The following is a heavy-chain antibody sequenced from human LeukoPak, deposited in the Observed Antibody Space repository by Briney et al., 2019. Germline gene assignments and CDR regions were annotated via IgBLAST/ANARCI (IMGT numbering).Heavy chain of an antibody. V-gene: IGHV1-46*01. CDR3: ARASPTYGDYGDAFDI. J-gene: IGHJ3*02. CDR1: GYTFTSYY. D-gene: IGHD4-17*01. Sequence: ASVKVSCTASGYTFTSYYMHWVRQAPGQGLEWMGIINPSGGSTSYAQKFQGRVTMTRDTSTSTVYMELSSLRSEDTAVYYCARASPTYGDYGDAFDIWGQGTMVTVSS. CDR2: INPSGGST.